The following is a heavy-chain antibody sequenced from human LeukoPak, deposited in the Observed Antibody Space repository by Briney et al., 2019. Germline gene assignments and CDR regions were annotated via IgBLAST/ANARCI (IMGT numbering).Heavy chain of an antibody. J-gene: IGHJ5*02. D-gene: IGHD3-10*01. CDR1: GYSFTSYW. CDR3: ARRPITMIRGVPGWFDP. V-gene: IGHV5-51*01. Sequence: GESLKISCKGSGYSFTSYWIGWVRQMPGKGLEWMGIIYPRDSDTRYSPSFQGQVTISADKSISTAYLRWSSLKASDTAIYYCARRPITMIRGVPGWFDPWGQGTLVTVSS. CDR2: IYPRDSDT.